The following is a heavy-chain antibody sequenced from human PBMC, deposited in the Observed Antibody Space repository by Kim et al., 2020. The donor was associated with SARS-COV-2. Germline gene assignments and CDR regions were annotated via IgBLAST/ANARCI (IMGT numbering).Heavy chain of an antibody. J-gene: IGHJ3*02. D-gene: IGHD3-10*01. CDR3: ARHSKYYFGSGSLEAFDI. V-gene: IGHV4-59*08. Sequence: KSRVTISVDTSKNQFSLRLSSVTAADTAVYYCARHSKYYFGSGSLEAFDIWGQGTMVTVSS.